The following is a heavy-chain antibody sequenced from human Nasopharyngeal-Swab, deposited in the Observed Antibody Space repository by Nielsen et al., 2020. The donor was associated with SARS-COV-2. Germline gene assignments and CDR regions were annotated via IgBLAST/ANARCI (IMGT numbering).Heavy chain of an antibody. CDR3: AKEPGVLWFGELFSYGMDV. D-gene: IGHD3-10*01. CDR2: ISYDGSNK. CDR1: GFTFSSYG. Sequence: GESLKISCAASGFTFSSYGMHRVRQAPGKGLEWVAVISYDGSNKYYADSVKGRFTISRDNSKNTLYLQMNSLRAEDTAVYYCAKEPGVLWFGELFSYGMDVWGQGTTVTVSS. V-gene: IGHV3-30*18. J-gene: IGHJ6*02.